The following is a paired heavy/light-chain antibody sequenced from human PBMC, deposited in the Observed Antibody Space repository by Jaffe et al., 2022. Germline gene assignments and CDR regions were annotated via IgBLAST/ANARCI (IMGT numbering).Heavy chain of an antibody. D-gene: IGHD3-3*01. Sequence: QVQLQESGPGLVKPSGTLSLTCAVSGGSISSSNWWSWVRQPPGKGLEWIGEIYHSGSTNYNPSLKSRVTISVDKSKNQFSLKLSSVTAADTAVYYCARSWADSEILYDFWSGPTRAGRFDPWGQGTLVTVSS. CDR3: ARSWADSEILYDFWSGPTRAGRFDP. CDR1: GGSISSSNW. J-gene: IGHJ5*02. V-gene: IGHV4-4*02. CDR2: IYHSGST.
Light chain of an antibody. J-gene: IGKJ5*01. CDR3: QQYGSSPRT. Sequence: EIVLTQSPGTLSLSPGERATLSCRASQSVSSSYLAWYQQKPGQAPRLLIYGASSRATGIPDRFSGSGSGTDFTLTISRLEPEDFAVYYCQQYGSSPRTFGQGTRLEIK. CDR2: GAS. CDR1: QSVSSSY. V-gene: IGKV3-20*01.